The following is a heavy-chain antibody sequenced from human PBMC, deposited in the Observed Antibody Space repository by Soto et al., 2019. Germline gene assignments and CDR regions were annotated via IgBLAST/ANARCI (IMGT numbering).Heavy chain of an antibody. CDR1: GYTFTGYY. Sequence: ASVKVSCKASGYTFTGYYMHWVRQAPGQGLEWMGWINPNSGGTNYAQKFQGRVTMTRDTSISTAYMELSRLRSDDTAVYYCARVIRVQWLVPLAPARDDAFYIWGQGTMVTVSS. CDR3: ARVIRVQWLVPLAPARDDAFYI. D-gene: IGHD6-19*01. J-gene: IGHJ3*02. CDR2: INPNSGGT. V-gene: IGHV1-2*02.